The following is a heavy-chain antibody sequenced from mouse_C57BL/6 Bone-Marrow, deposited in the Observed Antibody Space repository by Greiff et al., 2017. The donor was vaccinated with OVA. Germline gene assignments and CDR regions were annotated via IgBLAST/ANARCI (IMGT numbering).Heavy chain of an antibody. D-gene: IGHD2-3*01. CDR3: ARDDGDYYAMDY. V-gene: IGHV1-69*01. CDR2: IDPSDSYT. Sequence: QVQLQQPGAELVMPGASVKLSCKASGYTFTSYWMHWVKQRPGQGLEWIGEIDPSDSYTNYNQKFKGKSTLTVDKSSSTAYMQLSSLTSEDSAVYYCARDDGDYYAMDYWGQGTSVTVSS. CDR1: GYTFTSYW. J-gene: IGHJ4*01.